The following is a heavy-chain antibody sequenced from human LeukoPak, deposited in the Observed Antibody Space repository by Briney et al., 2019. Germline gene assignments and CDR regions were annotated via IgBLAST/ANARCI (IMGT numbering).Heavy chain of an antibody. V-gene: IGHV4-59*12. CDR1: GGSISSYY. J-gene: IGHJ4*02. Sequence: PSETLSLTCTVSGGSISSYYWSWIRQPPGKGLEWIGYIYYSGSTNYNPSLKSRVTISVDTSKNQFSLKLSSVTAADTAVYYCARRRITMIVVAYWGQGTLVTVSS. CDR3: ARRRITMIVVAY. CDR2: IYYSGST. D-gene: IGHD3-22*01.